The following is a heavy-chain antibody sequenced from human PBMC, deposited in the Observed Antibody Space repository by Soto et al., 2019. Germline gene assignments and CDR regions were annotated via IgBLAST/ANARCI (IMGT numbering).Heavy chain of an antibody. CDR2: TYYRSKWYN. V-gene: IGHV6-1*01. D-gene: IGHD6-13*01. CDR1: GDSVSSNSAA. Sequence: SQTLSLTCAISGDSVSSNSAAWNWIRQSPSRGLEWLGRTYYRSKWYNDYAVSVKSRITINPDTSKNQFSLQLNSVAPEDTAVYYCARDLLDSSSWRTPASYYYYGMDVWGQGTTVTVSS. CDR3: ARDLLDSSSWRTPASYYYYGMDV. J-gene: IGHJ6*02.